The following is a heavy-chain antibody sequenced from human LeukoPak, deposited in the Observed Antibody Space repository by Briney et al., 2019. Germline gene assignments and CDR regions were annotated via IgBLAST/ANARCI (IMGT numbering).Heavy chain of an antibody. Sequence: SVKVSCKASGGTFSGYALTWVRQAPGQGLEWVGGIIPFFGSANYAQKFQGRVTITADKSTSTAYMELSSLRSEDTAVYYCAATSPTGIAVHWGQGTLVTVSS. D-gene: IGHD6-19*01. V-gene: IGHV1-69*06. J-gene: IGHJ4*02. CDR3: AATSPTGIAVH. CDR2: IIPFFGSA. CDR1: GGTFSGYA.